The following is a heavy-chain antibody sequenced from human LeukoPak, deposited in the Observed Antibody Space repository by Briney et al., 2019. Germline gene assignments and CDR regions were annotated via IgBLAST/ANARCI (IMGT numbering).Heavy chain of an antibody. Sequence: PGGSLRLSCAASGFIFTNYAMSWVRQAPGKGLEWVSTISGSGSGAYYADSVKGRFTISRDNSKNTLYLQMNSLRAEDTAVYYCAKGLGASDYWGQGTLVTVSS. V-gene: IGHV3-23*01. CDR2: ISGSGSGA. CDR1: GFIFTNYA. CDR3: AKGLGASDY. J-gene: IGHJ4*02. D-gene: IGHD6-6*01.